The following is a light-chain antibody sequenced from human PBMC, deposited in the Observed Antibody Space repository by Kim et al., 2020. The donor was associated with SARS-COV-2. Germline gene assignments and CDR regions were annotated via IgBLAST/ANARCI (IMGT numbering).Light chain of an antibody. CDR1: KLGNKD. J-gene: IGLJ1*01. CDR2: HRV. CDR3: QAWDSNTRI. V-gene: IGLV3-1*01. Sequence: SVSPGQTASITCFGDKLGNKDVSWYQPRPGQSPVLVIYHRVKRPSGIPERFSASNSGNTATLTISGTQPTDEADYYCQAWDSNTRIFGSGTKVTVL.